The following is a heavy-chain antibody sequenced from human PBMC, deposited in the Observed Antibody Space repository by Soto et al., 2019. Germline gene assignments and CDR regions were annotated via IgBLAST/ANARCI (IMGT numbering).Heavy chain of an antibody. J-gene: IGHJ6*03. CDR1: GGCISSYY. Sequence: SETLSLTCTVSGGCISSYYWSWIRQPPGKGLEWIGFIYYSGITNYNPSLQSRVTISLDTSKNQFSLKLTSVTAADTAVYYCASSSSSWYYYFMDVWGKGTTVTVS. CDR2: IYYSGIT. CDR3: ASSSSSWYYYFMDV. D-gene: IGHD6-6*01. V-gene: IGHV4-59*08.